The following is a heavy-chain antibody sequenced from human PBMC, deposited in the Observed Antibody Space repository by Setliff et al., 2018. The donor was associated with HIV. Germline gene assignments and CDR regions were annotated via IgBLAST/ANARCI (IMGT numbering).Heavy chain of an antibody. J-gene: IGHJ4*02. V-gene: IGHV4-38-2*01. D-gene: IGHD3-22*01. CDR3: ARRGYYDTVGYWDY. CDR1: GYSIKSGHF. Sequence: SETLSLTCAVSGYSIKSGHFWGWIRQAPGKGLEWIGSIYLTGVTFYSPSLKSRASISVDTSKNQFSLKLTSLTAADTAVYYCARRGYYDTVGYWDYWGPGTLVTVSS. CDR2: IYLTGVT.